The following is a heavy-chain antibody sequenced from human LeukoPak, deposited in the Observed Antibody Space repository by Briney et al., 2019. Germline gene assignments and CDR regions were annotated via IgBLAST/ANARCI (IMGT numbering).Heavy chain of an antibody. V-gene: IGHV3-74*01. CDR1: GFTFSSYW. J-gene: IGHJ6*02. D-gene: IGHD2-15*01. Sequence: GGSLRLSCAASGFTFSSYWMHWVRQAPGKGLVWVSRINSDGSGTSYADSVKGRFTISRDNAKNTLYLQMNSLRAEDTAVYYCARLGYCSGDSCYYLNFYYYYGMDVWGQGTTVTVSS. CDR2: INSDGSGT. CDR3: ARLGYCSGDSCYYLNFYYYYGMDV.